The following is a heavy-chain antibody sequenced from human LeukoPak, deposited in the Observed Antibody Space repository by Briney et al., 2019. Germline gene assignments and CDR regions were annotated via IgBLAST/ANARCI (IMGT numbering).Heavy chain of an antibody. J-gene: IGHJ4*02. CDR1: GFTFSSYG. D-gene: IGHD1-26*01. CDR2: ISGSAYNT. Sequence: PGGSLRLSCAASGFTFSSYGMSWVRQAPGKGLEWVATISGSAYNTYYADSVKGRFTISRDNSANTVFLHMSSLRAEDTAPYYCAKHSGSYFIYYVDSWGQGTLVTVSS. CDR3: AKHSGSYFIYYVDS. V-gene: IGHV3-23*01.